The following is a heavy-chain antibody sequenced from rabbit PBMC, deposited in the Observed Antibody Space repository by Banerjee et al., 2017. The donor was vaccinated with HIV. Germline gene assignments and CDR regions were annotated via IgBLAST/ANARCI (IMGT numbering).Heavy chain of an antibody. CDR1: GFDFSSNA. CDR3: ARDLATGYAGYGDDTL. CDR2: IYNGDGST. D-gene: IGHD7-1*01. V-gene: IGHV1S47*01. J-gene: IGHJ6*01. Sequence: QQQLEESGGGLVKPGGTLTLTCKASGFDFSSNAMCWVRQAPGKGPEWIAYIYNGDGSTYYASWAKGRFTISKTSSTTVTLQMTSLSAADTATYFCARDLATGYAGYGDDTLWGPGTLVTVS.